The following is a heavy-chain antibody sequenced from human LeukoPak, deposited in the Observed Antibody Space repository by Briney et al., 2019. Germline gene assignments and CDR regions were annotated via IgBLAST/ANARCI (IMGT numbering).Heavy chain of an antibody. V-gene: IGHV3-15*01. J-gene: IGHJ4*02. CDR2: IKSKTDGGTT. D-gene: IGHD3-10*01. Sequence: GGSLRLSCAASGFTFSSYGMHWVRQAPGKGLEWVGRIKSKTDGGTTDYAAPVKGRFTISRDDSKNTLYLQMNSLKTEDTAVYYCTADQPSGLLWFGESPFDYWGQGTLVTVSS. CDR1: GFTFSSYG. CDR3: TADQPSGLLWFGESPFDY.